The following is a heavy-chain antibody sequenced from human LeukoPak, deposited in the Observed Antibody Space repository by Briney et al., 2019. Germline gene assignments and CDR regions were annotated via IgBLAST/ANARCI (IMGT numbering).Heavy chain of an antibody. CDR2: ISRSGDTI. D-gene: IGHD3-22*01. CDR3: ARLLKYFYDSSGSGEDWYFDL. CDR1: GFTFSYHS. Sequence: GGSLRLSCAAYGFTFSYHSMNWVRQAPGKGLEWISYISRSGDTIYYADSVKGRFTISRDNADSSLYLQMNSLRDEDTAVYYCARLLKYFYDSSGSGEDWYFDLWGRGTLVTVSS. J-gene: IGHJ2*01. V-gene: IGHV3-48*02.